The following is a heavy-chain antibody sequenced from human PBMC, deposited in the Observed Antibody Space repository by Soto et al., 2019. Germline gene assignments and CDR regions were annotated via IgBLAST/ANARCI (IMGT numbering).Heavy chain of an antibody. D-gene: IGHD4-17*01. J-gene: IGHJ3*02. V-gene: IGHV4-59*08. CDR3: ARLGDYDAFDI. Sequence: SETLSLTCTVSGGSISSYYWSWIRQPPGKGLEWIGYIYYSGSTNYNPSLKSRVTISVDTSKNQFSLKLSSVTAADTAVYYCARLGDYDAFDIWGQGTMVTVSS. CDR1: GGSISSYY. CDR2: IYYSGST.